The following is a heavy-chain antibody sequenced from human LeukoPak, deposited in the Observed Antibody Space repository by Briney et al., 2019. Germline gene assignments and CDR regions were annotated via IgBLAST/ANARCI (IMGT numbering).Heavy chain of an antibody. Sequence: PSETLSLTCAVYGGSFSGYYWSWIRQPPGKGLEWIGEINHSGSTNYNPSLKSRVTISVDTSKNQFSLKLSSVTAADTAVYYCARGLYVFLGLYSYYYYGMDVWGQGTTVTVSS. CDR2: INHSGST. CDR3: ARGLYVFLGLYSYYYYGMDV. J-gene: IGHJ6*02. V-gene: IGHV4-34*01. CDR1: GGSFSGYY. D-gene: IGHD3-3*01.